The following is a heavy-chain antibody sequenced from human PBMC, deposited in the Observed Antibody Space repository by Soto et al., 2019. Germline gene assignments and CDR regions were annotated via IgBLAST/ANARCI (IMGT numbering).Heavy chain of an antibody. V-gene: IGHV1-69*12. CDR3: ARDGYYYDSSGYYYYFDY. J-gene: IGHJ4*02. D-gene: IGHD3-22*01. CDR1: GGTFSSYA. Sequence: QVQLVQSGAEVKKPGSSVKVSCKASGGTFSSYAISWVRQAPGQGLEWMGGIIPIFGTANYAQKFQGRVTNTADASTSTAYMELSSLRSEDTAVYYCARDGYYYDSSGYYYYFDYWGQGTLVTVSS. CDR2: IIPIFGTA.